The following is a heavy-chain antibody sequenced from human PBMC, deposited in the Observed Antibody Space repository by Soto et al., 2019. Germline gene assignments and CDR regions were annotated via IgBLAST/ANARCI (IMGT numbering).Heavy chain of an antibody. CDR2: ISAYNGNT. V-gene: IGHV1-18*01. Sequence: GASVKVSCKASGYTFTSYGISWVRQAPGQGLEWMGWISAYNGNTNYAQKLQGRVTMTTDTSTSTAYMELRSLRSDDTAVYYCAREDYYDSSGYYPPGDYYGMDVWGQGTTVTVPS. D-gene: IGHD3-22*01. CDR3: AREDYYDSSGYYPPGDYYGMDV. CDR1: GYTFTSYG. J-gene: IGHJ6*02.